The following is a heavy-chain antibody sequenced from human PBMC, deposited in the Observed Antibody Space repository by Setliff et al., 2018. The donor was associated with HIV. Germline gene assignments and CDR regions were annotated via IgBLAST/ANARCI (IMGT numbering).Heavy chain of an antibody. CDR1: GFSLSTSGVG. D-gene: IGHD3-10*01. J-gene: IGHJ4*02. CDR2: ISWNEDR. CDR3: AHSQGPGTFDVGFPYYFDY. Sequence: SGPTLVNPTQTLTLTCTFSGFSLSTSGVGVGWIRQPPGKALEWIALISWNEDRRYSPSLKSRLTLSKDTSKNQAVLTMTNMDPVDTATYYCAHSQGPGTFDVGFPYYFDYWGQGTLVTVSS. V-gene: IGHV2-5*01.